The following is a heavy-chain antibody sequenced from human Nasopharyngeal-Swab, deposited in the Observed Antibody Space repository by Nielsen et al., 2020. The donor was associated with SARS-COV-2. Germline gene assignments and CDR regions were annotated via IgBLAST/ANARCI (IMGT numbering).Heavy chain of an antibody. V-gene: IGHV3-9*01. J-gene: IGHJ6*02. Sequence: VRQAPGKSLEWDSGISWNSGSIGYADSVKGRFTISRDNAKNSLYLQMNSLRAEDTALYYCAKVVAAHYYYYGMDVWGQGTTVTVSS. D-gene: IGHD2-15*01. CDR3: AKVVAAHYYYYGMDV. CDR2: ISWNSGSI.